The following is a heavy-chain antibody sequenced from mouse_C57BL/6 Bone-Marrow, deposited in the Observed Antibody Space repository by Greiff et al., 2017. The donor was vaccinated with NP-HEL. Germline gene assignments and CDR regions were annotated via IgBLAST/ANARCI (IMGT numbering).Heavy chain of an antibody. CDR3: ARPSTRVTTEVDY. D-gene: IGHD2-2*01. J-gene: IGHJ2*01. V-gene: IGHV1-7*01. Sequence: QVHVKQSGAELAKPGASVKLSCKASGYTFTSYWMHWVKQRPGQGLEWIGDINPSSGYTKYNQKFKDKATLTADKSSSTAYMQLSSLTYEDSAVYYCARPSTRVTTEVDYWGQGTTLTVSS. CDR1: GYTFTSYW. CDR2: INPSSGYT.